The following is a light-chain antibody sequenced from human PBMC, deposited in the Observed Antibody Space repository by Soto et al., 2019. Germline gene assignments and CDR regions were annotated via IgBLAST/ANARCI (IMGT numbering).Light chain of an antibody. CDR1: TSDLGDYNY. J-gene: IGLJ1*01. V-gene: IGLV2-14*03. CDR3: SSYTSSGALYV. CDR2: DVS. Sequence: SALPQPASVSGSPGQSITISCTGTTSDLGDYNYVSWYQQHPGKAPRLMIYDVSNRPSGVSNRFSGAKSGTTASLTISGLQAEDEADYYCSSYTSSGALYVFGTGTKVTVL.